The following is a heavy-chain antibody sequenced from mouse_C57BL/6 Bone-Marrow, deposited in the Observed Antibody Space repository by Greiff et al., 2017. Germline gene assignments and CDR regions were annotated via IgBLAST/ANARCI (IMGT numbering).Heavy chain of an antibody. D-gene: IGHD3-2*01. CDR1: GYTFTSYW. CDR3: ARLRGDDRGGY. J-gene: IGHJ2*01. V-gene: IGHV1-52*01. Sequence: VQLQQPGAELVRPGSSVKLSCKASGYTFTSYWMHWVKQRPIQGLEWIGNIDPSDSETHYNQKFKDKATLTVDKSSSTAYMQLSSLTSEDAAVYYCARLRGDDRGGYWGQGTTLTVSA. CDR2: IDPSDSET.